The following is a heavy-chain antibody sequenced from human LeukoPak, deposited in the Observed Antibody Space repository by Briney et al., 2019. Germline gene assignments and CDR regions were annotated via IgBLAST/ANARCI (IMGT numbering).Heavy chain of an antibody. Sequence: GGSLRLSCAASGFTFSTYWMHWVRQAPGKGLEWVSAISGSGGSTYYADSVKGRFTISRDNSKNTLYLQMNSLRAEDTAVYYCAGYYDSSGYYFDWYFDLWGRGTLVTVSS. CDR2: ISGSGGST. CDR3: AGYYDSSGYYFDWYFDL. J-gene: IGHJ2*01. V-gene: IGHV3-23*01. CDR1: GFTFSTYW. D-gene: IGHD3-22*01.